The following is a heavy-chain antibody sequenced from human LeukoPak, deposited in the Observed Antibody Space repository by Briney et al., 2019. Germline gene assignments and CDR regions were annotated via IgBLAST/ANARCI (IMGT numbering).Heavy chain of an antibody. D-gene: IGHD3-9*01. CDR2: INHSGST. J-gene: IGHJ4*02. CDR1: GGSFSGYY. CDR3: ARKGGGVVRYFDWFPRAYYFDY. V-gene: IGHV4-34*01. Sequence: SETLSLTCAVYGGSFSGYYWSWIRQPPGKGLEWIGEINHSGSTNYNPSLKSRVTISVDTSKNPFSLKLSSVTAADTAVYYCARKGGGVVRYFDWFPRAYYFDYWGQGTLVTVAS.